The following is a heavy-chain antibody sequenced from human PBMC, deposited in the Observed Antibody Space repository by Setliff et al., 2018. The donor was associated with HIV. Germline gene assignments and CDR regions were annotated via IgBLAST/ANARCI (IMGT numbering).Heavy chain of an antibody. J-gene: IGHJ3*02. CDR1: GYSISSGYY. CDR3: ARGTTLDVVPDAFDI. CDR2: IYHAGNT. Sequence: NPSETLSLTCTDTGYSISSGYYWAWIRQPPGKGLEWIGYIYHAGNTYYNPSLKSRVTISVDTSKNQISLRLNSLTAADTAVYYCARGTTLDVVPDAFDIWGQGTMVTVSS. V-gene: IGHV4-38-2*02. D-gene: IGHD4-17*01.